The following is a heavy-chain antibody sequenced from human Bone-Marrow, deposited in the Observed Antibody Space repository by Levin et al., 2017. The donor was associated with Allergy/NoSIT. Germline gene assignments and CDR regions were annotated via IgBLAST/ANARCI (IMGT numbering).Heavy chain of an antibody. J-gene: IGHJ4*02. CDR1: AGSIGSSY. V-gene: IGHV4-59*01. CDR3: AREVLIAAAGVGPLDF. CDR2: VYYGMST. Sequence: NASETLSLTCTLSAGSIGSSYWSWIRQPPGKGLEWIGNVYYGMSTNYHPSLKSRVNISVDTSTNQFSLTLSSVTAADTAVYYFAREVLIAAAGVGPLDFWGQGMLVTVSS. D-gene: IGHD6-13*01.